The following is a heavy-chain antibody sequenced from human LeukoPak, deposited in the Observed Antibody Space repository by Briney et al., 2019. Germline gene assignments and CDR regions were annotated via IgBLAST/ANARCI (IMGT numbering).Heavy chain of an antibody. J-gene: IGHJ4*02. Sequence: ASVNVSRKASVYTFTTYGISWVRQAPGQGLEWMGWISAYNGNTNYVQKLQGRVTMTTDTSTSTAYMELRSLRSDDTAVYYCARDGGDYGDLVEYWGQGTLVTVSS. CDR1: VYTFTTYG. CDR3: ARDGGDYGDLVEY. V-gene: IGHV1-18*01. D-gene: IGHD4-17*01. CDR2: ISAYNGNT.